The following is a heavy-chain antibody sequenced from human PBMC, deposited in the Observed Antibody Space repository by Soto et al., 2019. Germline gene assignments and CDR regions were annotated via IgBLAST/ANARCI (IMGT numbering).Heavy chain of an antibody. CDR3: ARVVSGSHSDS. CDR2: IYYSGTT. J-gene: IGHJ4*02. Sequence: QVQLQESGPGLVKASQTLSLTCTVSGGSISTGGHWWSWIRQHPGKGLEWIGYIYYSGTTHYNSSLKSRVIISVDTSKNQFSLNLSSVTAADTAVYYCARVVSGSHSDSCGQGTLVIVSS. D-gene: IGHD1-26*01. CDR1: GGSISTGGHW. V-gene: IGHV4-31*03.